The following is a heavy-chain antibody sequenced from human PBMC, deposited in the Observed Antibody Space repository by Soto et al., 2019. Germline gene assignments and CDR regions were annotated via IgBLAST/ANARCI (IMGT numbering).Heavy chain of an antibody. D-gene: IGHD5-12*01. V-gene: IGHV3-7*03. Sequence: PGGSLRLSCVASGFTFSSYWMSWVRQAPGKGLEWVANIKQVGTDTYYVDSVKGRFTISRDNAKNSLYLQMNSLRAEDAAVYYCARGYSTFDYWGQGTLVTVSS. CDR3: ARGYSTFDY. CDR1: GFTFSSYW. J-gene: IGHJ4*02. CDR2: IKQVGTDT.